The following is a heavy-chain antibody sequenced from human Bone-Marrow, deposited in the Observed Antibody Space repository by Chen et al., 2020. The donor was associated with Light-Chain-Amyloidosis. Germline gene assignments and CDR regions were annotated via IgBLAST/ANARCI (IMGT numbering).Heavy chain of an antibody. D-gene: IGHD5-12*01. CDR3: ASRRDGYNFDY. Sequence: EVQLEQSGPEVKKPGESLKNSCKGSGYTFPNYWIGWVRQMPGKGLEWMWVIYPDDSDARYSPSFEGQVTISADKSITTAYLQWRSLNASYTAMYYCASRRDGYNFDYWGQGTLVTVSS. J-gene: IGHJ4*02. V-gene: IGHV5-51*01. CDR1: GYTFPNYW. CDR2: IYPDDSDA.